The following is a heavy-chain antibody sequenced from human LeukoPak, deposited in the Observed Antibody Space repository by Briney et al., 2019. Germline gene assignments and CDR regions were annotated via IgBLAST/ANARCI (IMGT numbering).Heavy chain of an antibody. Sequence: RGSLRLSCAASGFTVTSNYMSWVRQAPGKGLDWVSVTYSAGTTYYADSVKGRFTISRDNSKNTLYLQMNSLRAEDTAVYYCARDHYGDSRGYFDYWGQGMLVTVSS. D-gene: IGHD4-17*01. CDR2: TYSAGTT. V-gene: IGHV3-53*01. J-gene: IGHJ4*02. CDR3: ARDHYGDSRGYFDY. CDR1: GFTVTSNY.